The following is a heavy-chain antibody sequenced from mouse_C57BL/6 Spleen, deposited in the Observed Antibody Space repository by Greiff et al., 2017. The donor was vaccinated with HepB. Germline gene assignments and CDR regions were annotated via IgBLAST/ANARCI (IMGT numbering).Heavy chain of an antibody. V-gene: IGHV1-15*01. CDR3: TRRVYYGVYWYFDV. CDR2: IDPETGGT. D-gene: IGHD2-13*01. CDR1: GYTFTDYE. Sequence: QVQLQQSGAELVRPGASVTLSCKASGYTFTDYEMHWVKRTPVHGLEWIGAIDPETGGTAYNQKFKGKAILTADKSSSTAYMELRSLTSEDSAVYYCTRRVYYGVYWYFDVWGTGTTVTVSS. J-gene: IGHJ1*03.